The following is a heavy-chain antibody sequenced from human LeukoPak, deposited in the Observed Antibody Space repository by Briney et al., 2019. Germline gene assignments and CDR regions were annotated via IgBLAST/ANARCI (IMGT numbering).Heavy chain of an antibody. V-gene: IGHV3-66*01. CDR3: AKEGV. J-gene: IGHJ6*02. CDR2: IDSGDRT. CDR1: GATVSGTY. Sequence: PGGSLRLSCVVSGATVSGTYMTWVRQAPGKGLEWVPVIDSGDRTHYADSVKGRFTVSRDNSKNTVYLQMNSLRAEDTAVYYCAKEGVWGQGTTVTVSS.